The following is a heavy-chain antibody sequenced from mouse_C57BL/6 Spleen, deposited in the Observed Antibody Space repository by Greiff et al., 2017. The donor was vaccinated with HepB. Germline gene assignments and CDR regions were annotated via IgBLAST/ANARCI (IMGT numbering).Heavy chain of an antibody. CDR2: IYPGSGNT. V-gene: IGHV1-76*01. D-gene: IGHD1-1*01. CDR1: GYTFTDYY. CDR3: ARDGSSFAWFAY. Sequence: QVQLKDSGAELVRPGASVKLSCKASGYTFTDYYINWVKQGPGQGLERIARIYPGSGNTYYNEKFKGKATLTAEKSSSTAYMQLSSLTSEDSAVYFWARDGSSFAWFAYWGQGTLVTVSA. J-gene: IGHJ3*01.